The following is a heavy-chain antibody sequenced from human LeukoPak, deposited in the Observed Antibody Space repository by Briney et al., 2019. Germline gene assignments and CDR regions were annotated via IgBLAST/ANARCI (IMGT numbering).Heavy chain of an antibody. J-gene: IGHJ3*02. Sequence: GASVKVSCKASGYTFTGYYIHWVRQAPGQGLEWMGWINPNSGGTNYAQKFQGRVTMTRDTSISTAYMELSRLRSDDTAVYYCARDRGRGYSYLADAFDIWGQGTMVTVSS. D-gene: IGHD5-18*01. CDR1: GYTFTGYY. V-gene: IGHV1-2*02. CDR3: ARDRGRGYSYLADAFDI. CDR2: INPNSGGT.